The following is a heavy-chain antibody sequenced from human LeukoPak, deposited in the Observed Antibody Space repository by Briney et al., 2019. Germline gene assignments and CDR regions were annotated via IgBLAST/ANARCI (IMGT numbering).Heavy chain of an antibody. CDR1: GGSISSTTHY. CDR2: IYHSGST. D-gene: IGHD3-16*02. J-gene: IGHJ4*02. V-gene: IGHV4-39*07. Sequence: PSETLSLTCTVSGGSISSTTHYWGWIRQPPGRGLEWIGTIYHSGSTYYNPSPKSRVTISVDTSKNQFSLKLSSVTAADTAVYYCARYDVWGTYRAFDYWGQGTLVTVSS. CDR3: ARYDVWGTYRAFDY.